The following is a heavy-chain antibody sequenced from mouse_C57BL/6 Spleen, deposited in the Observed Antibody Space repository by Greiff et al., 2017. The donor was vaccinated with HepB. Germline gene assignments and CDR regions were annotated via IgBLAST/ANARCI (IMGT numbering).Heavy chain of an antibody. D-gene: IGHD2-4*01. J-gene: IGHJ3*01. CDR2: IYPGDGDT. V-gene: IGHV1-82*01. CDR1: GYAFSSSW. Sequence: QVQLQQSGPELVKPGASVKISCKASGYAFSSSWMNWVKQRPGKGLEWIGRIYPGDGDTNYNGKFKGKATLTADKSSSTAYMQLSSLTSEDSAVYFCARSGDYDGGWFAYWGQGTLVTVSA. CDR3: ARSGDYDGGWFAY.